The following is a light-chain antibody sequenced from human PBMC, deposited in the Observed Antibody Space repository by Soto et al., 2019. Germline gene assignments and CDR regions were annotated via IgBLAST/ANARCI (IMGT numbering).Light chain of an antibody. CDR1: QTLSINS. V-gene: IGKV3-20*01. CDR2: AAS. CDR3: QQYDGAPLT. Sequence: EIVLTQSPDTLSLSPGERATLFCRASQTLSINSLAWYQQKPGQAPRLLIYAASTRDTGIPDRFNGSGSGTDFALTLNRLEPEDFAVYYCQQYDGAPLTFGPGTKVDVK. J-gene: IGKJ3*01.